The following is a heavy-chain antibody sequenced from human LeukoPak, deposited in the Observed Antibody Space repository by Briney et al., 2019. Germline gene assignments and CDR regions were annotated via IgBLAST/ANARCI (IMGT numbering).Heavy chain of an antibody. Sequence: PSETLSLTCTVSGYSISSGYYWGWIRQPPGKGLEWLGSIYHIGSTNYNPSLKSRVTMSVDTSKNQFSLKLSSVTAADTAVYYCARDRMYSSSFDYWGQGTLVTASS. CDR1: GYSISSGYY. V-gene: IGHV4-38-2*02. J-gene: IGHJ4*02. CDR2: IYHIGST. D-gene: IGHD6-6*01. CDR3: ARDRMYSSSFDY.